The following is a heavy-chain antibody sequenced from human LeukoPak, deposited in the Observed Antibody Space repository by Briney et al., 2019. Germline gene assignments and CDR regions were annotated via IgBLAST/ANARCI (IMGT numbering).Heavy chain of an antibody. D-gene: IGHD6-13*01. CDR3: AREGAGSSWSYYYYMDV. J-gene: IGHJ6*03. CDR2: ISSTGGTT. V-gene: IGHV3-23*01. Sequence: GGSLRLSCAASGITFSSYGMSWVRQAPGKGLEWVSSISSTGGTTYYADSVKGRFTISRDNSKNTLYLQMNSLRAEDTAVYYCAREGAGSSWSYYYYMDVWGKGTTVTVSS. CDR1: GITFSSYG.